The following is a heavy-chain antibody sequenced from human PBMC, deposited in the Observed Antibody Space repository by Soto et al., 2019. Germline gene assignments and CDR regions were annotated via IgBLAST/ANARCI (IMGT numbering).Heavy chain of an antibody. Sequence: GGSLRLSCAASGFTFSSYAMSWVRQAPGKGLEWVSAISGSGGSTYYADSVKGRFTISRDNSKNTLYLQMNSLRAEDTAVYYCAKAEDIVVVVAATRGYYFDYWGQGTLVTVSS. J-gene: IGHJ4*02. CDR1: GFTFSSYA. CDR2: ISGSGGST. CDR3: AKAEDIVVVVAATRGYYFDY. V-gene: IGHV3-23*01. D-gene: IGHD2-15*01.